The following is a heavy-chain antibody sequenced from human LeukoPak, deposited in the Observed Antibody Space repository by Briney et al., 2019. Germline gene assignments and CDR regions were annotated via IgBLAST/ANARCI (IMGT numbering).Heavy chain of an antibody. V-gene: IGHV4-59*01. Sequence: SETLSLTXTVSGGSISSYYWSWIRQPPGKGLEWIGYIYYSGSTNYNPSLKSRVTISVDTSKNQFSLKLSSVTAADTAVYYCARDLNYYFDYWGQGTLVTVSS. J-gene: IGHJ4*02. D-gene: IGHD1-1*01. CDR3: ARDLNYYFDY. CDR2: IYYSGST. CDR1: GGSISSYY.